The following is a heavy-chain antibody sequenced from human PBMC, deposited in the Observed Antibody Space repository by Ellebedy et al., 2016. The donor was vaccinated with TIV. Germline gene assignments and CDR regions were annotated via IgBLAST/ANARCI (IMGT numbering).Heavy chain of an antibody. V-gene: IGHV3-30*01. J-gene: IGHJ4*02. CDR3: ARDLSADFSSAYYLDY. D-gene: IGHD3-3*01. Sequence: FTLSRDNSKNTVSLQMNSLRGEDTAVYYCARDLSADFSSAYYLDYWGQGTLVTVSS.